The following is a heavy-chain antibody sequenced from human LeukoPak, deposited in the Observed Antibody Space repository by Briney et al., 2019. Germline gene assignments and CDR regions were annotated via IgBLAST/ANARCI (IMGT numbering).Heavy chain of an antibody. Sequence: GGSLRLSCAASGFTYSTFEMNWVRQAPGKGLEWISYINSGGVTIYYADSVKGRFTVSRDNAKNSLYLQMNSLRAEDTAVYYCASLWELHYWGQGTLVTVSS. CDR1: GFTYSTFE. J-gene: IGHJ4*02. CDR3: ASLWELHY. V-gene: IGHV3-48*03. D-gene: IGHD1-26*01. CDR2: INSGGVTI.